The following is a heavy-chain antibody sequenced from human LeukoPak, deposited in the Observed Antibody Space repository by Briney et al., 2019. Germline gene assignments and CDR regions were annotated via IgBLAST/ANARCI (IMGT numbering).Heavy chain of an antibody. D-gene: IGHD2-15*01. Sequence: ASVKVSCKASGYTFTSYGINWVRQATGQGPEWMGWMNPKSGNTGYAQKFQGRVTVTRNTSISTAYMELSSLRSDDTAVYYCARDQDIVVVVAALRQREMGGFDPWGQGTLVTVSS. V-gene: IGHV1-8*02. CDR2: MNPKSGNT. CDR3: ARDQDIVVVVAALRQREMGGFDP. CDR1: GYTFTSYG. J-gene: IGHJ5*02.